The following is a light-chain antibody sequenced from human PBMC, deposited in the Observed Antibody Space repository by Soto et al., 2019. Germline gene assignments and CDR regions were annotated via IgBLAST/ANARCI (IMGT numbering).Light chain of an antibody. V-gene: IGKV3-11*01. CDR1: QFVSSN. Sequence: ELVSTQSPVTQSMSPGERATLSCRASQFVSSNLAWYQQKPGQAPRLLIYDAYNRATGIPPRFSGSGSGTDFTLTISSLEPEDSAVYYCQQRHMWPITFGQGTRLEIK. CDR3: QQRHMWPIT. CDR2: DAY. J-gene: IGKJ5*01.